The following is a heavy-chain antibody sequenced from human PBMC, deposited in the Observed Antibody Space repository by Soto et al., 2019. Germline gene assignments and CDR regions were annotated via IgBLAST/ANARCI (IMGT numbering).Heavy chain of an antibody. D-gene: IGHD7-27*01. CDR1: AGSIRSGDYY. V-gene: IGHV4-30-4*01. Sequence: QVQLQESGPGLVKPSQTLSLTCTVSAGSIRSGDYYWTWIRQPPGKGLEWIGYIDHSGSDYYNPSLKSRATISIDTSYNQFSLKMTSVPAADTAVYYCAGELGTFYFDHWGQGTLVTVSS. J-gene: IGHJ4*02. CDR3: AGELGTFYFDH. CDR2: IDHSGSD.